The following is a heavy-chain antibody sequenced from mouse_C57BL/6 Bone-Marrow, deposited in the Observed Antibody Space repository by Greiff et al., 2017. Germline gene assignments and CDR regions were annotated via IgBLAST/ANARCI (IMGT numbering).Heavy chain of an antibody. CDR3: ARNSGGSSGYVGAMDY. Sequence: QVQLKQSGPGLVAPSQRLSITCTVSGFSLTSYAISWVRQPPGKGLEWLGVIWTGGGTNYNSALKSRLSISKDNSKSQVFLKMNSLQTDDTARYYCARNSGGSSGYVGAMDYWGQGTSVTVSS. V-gene: IGHV2-9-1*01. CDR1: GFSLTSYA. CDR2: IWTGGGT. J-gene: IGHJ4*01. D-gene: IGHD3-2*02.